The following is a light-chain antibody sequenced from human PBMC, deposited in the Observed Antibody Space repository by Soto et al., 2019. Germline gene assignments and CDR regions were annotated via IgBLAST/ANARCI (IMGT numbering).Light chain of an antibody. CDR2: SNN. J-gene: IGLJ2*01. CDR1: SSNIGSKP. V-gene: IGLV1-44*01. CDR3: AAWDDSLNGVV. Sequence: QSVLTQPPSASGTPGQRVTISCSGSSSNIGSKPVNWYQQLPGTAPKLLIYSNNHRPSGVPDRFSGSKSGTSASLAISGLQSEDEADYYCAAWDDSLNGVVFGGGTKLTVL.